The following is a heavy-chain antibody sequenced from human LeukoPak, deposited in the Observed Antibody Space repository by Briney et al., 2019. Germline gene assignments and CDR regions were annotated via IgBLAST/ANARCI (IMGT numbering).Heavy chain of an antibody. CDR2: ISSSSSYI. CDR3: ATQTTVVTPPTV. V-gene: IGHV3-21*01. D-gene: IGHD4-23*01. CDR1: GFTFSSYS. Sequence: AGGSLRLSCAASGFTFSSYSMNWVRQAPGKGLEWVSSISSSSSYIYYADSVKGRFTISRDNAKNSLYLQMNSLRAEDTAVYYCATQTTVVTPPTVWGQGTLVTVSS. J-gene: IGHJ4*02.